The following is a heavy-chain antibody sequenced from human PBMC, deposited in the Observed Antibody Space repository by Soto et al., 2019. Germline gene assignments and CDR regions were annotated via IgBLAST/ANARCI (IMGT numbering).Heavy chain of an antibody. CDR2: ISWNSGSI. J-gene: IGHJ6*02. V-gene: IGHV3-9*01. CDR3: AKDPRRWGFGYYGMDV. Sequence: QAGGYLRLSCAASGFTFDDYAIHWGRQAPGKGLEWVSGISWNSGSIGYADSVKGRFTISRDNAKNSLYLQMNSLRAEDTALYYCAKDPRRWGFGYYGMDVWGQGTTVTVSS. CDR1: GFTFDDYA. D-gene: IGHD3-10*01.